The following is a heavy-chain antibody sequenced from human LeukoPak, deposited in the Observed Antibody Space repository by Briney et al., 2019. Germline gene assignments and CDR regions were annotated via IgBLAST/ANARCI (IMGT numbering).Heavy chain of an antibody. CDR1: GFTFDNYA. Sequence: GGSLRLSCAASGFTFDNYAMHWVRQAPGKGLEWVSGISWNSGSIGYADSVKGRFTISRDNAKNSLYLQMNSLRAEDTALYYCAKDQDLYYYDSSGYVFDYWGQGTLVTVSS. D-gene: IGHD3-22*01. J-gene: IGHJ4*02. CDR3: AKDQDLYYYDSSGYVFDY. CDR2: ISWNSGSI. V-gene: IGHV3-9*01.